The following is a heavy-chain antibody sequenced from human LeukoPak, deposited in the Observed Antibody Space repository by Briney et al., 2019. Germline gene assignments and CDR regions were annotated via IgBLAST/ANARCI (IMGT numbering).Heavy chain of an antibody. CDR1: GFIFSRNG. CDR3: ARGDDYYDSSGYYGAMNY. Sequence: GGSLRLSCAASGFIFSRNGMHWVRQAPGKGLVWVSRINSDGSSTSYADSVKGRSTISRDNAKNTLYLQMNSLRAEDTAVYYCARGDDYYDSSGYYGAMNYWGQGTLVTVSS. V-gene: IGHV3-74*01. D-gene: IGHD3-22*01. CDR2: INSDGSST. J-gene: IGHJ4*02.